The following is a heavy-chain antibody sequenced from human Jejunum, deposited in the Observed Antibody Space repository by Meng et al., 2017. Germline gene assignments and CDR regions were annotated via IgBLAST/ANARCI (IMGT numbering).Heavy chain of an antibody. V-gene: IGHV3-23*01. CDR3: ARVSRIGYDYSSHLDF. CDR2: ISGTGGAT. D-gene: IGHD5-12*01. J-gene: IGHJ4*02. Sequence: GGSLRLSCAASGFTFSPYAMTWVRQAPGKGLEWVSSISGTGGATYYAESVKGRFTISRDNSKSTLYLQMNSLTAEDTAIYYCARVSRIGYDYSSHLDFWGQGTLVTVSS. CDR1: GFTFSPYA.